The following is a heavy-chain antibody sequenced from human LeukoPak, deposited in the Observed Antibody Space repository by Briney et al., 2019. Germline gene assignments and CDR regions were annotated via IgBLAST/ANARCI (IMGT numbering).Heavy chain of an antibody. CDR3: ARDRGGSRSDC. Sequence: GGSLRLSCAASGFTVSTNYMSWVRQAPGKGLEWVSIIYGGGTTYYADSVKGRFTISRDNSKNTLYLQMNSLRAEDTAVYYCARDRGGSRSDCWGQGTLVTVSS. J-gene: IGHJ4*02. V-gene: IGHV3-66*01. CDR2: IYGGGTT. CDR1: GFTVSTNY. D-gene: IGHD6-13*01.